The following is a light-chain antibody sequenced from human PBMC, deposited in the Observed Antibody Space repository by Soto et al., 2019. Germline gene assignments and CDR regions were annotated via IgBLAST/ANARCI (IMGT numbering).Light chain of an antibody. CDR3: QQYYSTHRT. J-gene: IGKJ1*01. CDR2: WAC. CDR1: QSVLHSSNNKNT. V-gene: IGKV4-1*01. Sequence: DIVMTHSPDPLAVSLGERATINCKSSQSVLHSSNNKNTLAWYQQKTGQSPKLLIYWACDRESGVPERFSGSGYGKDFTINISSLQAEDVALYYCQQYYSTHRTLGEGNNV.